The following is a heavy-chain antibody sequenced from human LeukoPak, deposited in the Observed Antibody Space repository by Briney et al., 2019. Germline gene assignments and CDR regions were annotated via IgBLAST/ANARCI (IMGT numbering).Heavy chain of an antibody. CDR1: GYTFTGYY. CDR2: INPNSGGT. V-gene: IGHV1-2*02. CDR3: AREGGYCSSTSCLNWFDP. Sequence: VASVKVSCKASGYTFTGYYMHWVRQAPGQGLEWKGWINPNSGGTNYAQKFQGRVTMTRDTSISTAYMELSRLRSDDTAVYYCAREGGYCSSTSCLNWFDPWGQGTLVTVSS. D-gene: IGHD2-2*01. J-gene: IGHJ5*02.